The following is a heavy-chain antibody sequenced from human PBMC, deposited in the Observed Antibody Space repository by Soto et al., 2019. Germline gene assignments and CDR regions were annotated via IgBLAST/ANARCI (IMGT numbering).Heavy chain of an antibody. V-gene: IGHV3-13*01. J-gene: IGHJ3*02. D-gene: IGHD3-16*01. Sequence: QLGGSLRLSCAASGFTFSSYDMHWVRQATGKGLEWVSAIGTAGDTYYPGSVKGRFTISRENAKNSLYLQMNSLRAGDTAVYYCARVPLHLGDRNLYAFDIWGQGTMVTVSS. CDR1: GFTFSSYD. CDR2: IGTAGDT. CDR3: ARVPLHLGDRNLYAFDI.